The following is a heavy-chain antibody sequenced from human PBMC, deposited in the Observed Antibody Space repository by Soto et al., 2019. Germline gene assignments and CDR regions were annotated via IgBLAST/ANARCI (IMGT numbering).Heavy chain of an antibody. V-gene: IGHV1-18*01. CDR2: ISAYNGNT. D-gene: IGHD1-26*01. CDR3: ARDRGSYALDY. CDR1: GYTFTSYG. Sequence: QVQLVQSGAEVKKPGASVNVSCTASGYTFTSYGFNWVRQAPGQGLEWMGWISAYNGNTNYAQKLQGRVTMTTGTSTSTAYMELRSLRSADTAVYYCARDRGSYALDYWGQGILVTVSS. J-gene: IGHJ4*02.